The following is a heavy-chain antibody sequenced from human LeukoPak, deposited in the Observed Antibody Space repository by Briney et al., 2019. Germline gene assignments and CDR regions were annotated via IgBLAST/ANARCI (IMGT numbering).Heavy chain of an antibody. CDR1: GGSFSGYY. CDR3: ARKQNDAFDI. CDR2: INHSGST. V-gene: IGHV4-34*01. J-gene: IGHJ3*02. Sequence: SETLSLTCAVYGGSFSGYYWSWIRQPPGEGLEWIGEINHSGSTNYNPSLKSRVTISVDTSKNQFSLKLSSVTAADTAVYYCARKQNDAFDIWGQGTMVTASS.